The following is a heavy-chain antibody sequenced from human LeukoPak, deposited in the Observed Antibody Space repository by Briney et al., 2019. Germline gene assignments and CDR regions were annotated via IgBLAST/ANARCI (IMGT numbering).Heavy chain of an antibody. CDR1: SGSFSTEY. CDR2: IYYSGST. D-gene: IGHD3-22*01. Sequence: SETLSLTCTVSSGSFSTEYWSWIRQPPGKGLEWIGYIYYSGSTNYNPSLKSRVTISVDTSKNQFSLKLSSVTAADTAVYYCARLNDDSSGYYPNFDYWGQGTLVTVSS. J-gene: IGHJ4*02. CDR3: ARLNDDSSGYYPNFDY. V-gene: IGHV4-59*12.